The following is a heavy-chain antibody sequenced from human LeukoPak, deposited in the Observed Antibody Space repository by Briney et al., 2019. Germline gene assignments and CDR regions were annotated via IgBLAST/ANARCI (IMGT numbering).Heavy chain of an antibody. CDR3: ARENSHYYDTGGAFDI. V-gene: IGHV1-2*06. CDR1: GYTFTGYY. J-gene: IGHJ3*02. Sequence: GASVKVSCKASGYTFTGYYMHWVRQAPGQGLEWMGRINPNSGGTNYAQKFQGRVTMTRDTSISTAYMELSRLRSDDTAVYYCARENSHYYDTGGAFDIWGQRTMVTVSS. D-gene: IGHD3-22*01. CDR2: INPNSGGT.